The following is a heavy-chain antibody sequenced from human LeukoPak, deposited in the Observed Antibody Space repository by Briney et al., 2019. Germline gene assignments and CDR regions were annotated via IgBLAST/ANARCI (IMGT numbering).Heavy chain of an antibody. V-gene: IGHV1-46*01. CDR2: INPSGGST. D-gene: IGHD3-10*01. CDR1: GYTFTSYY. J-gene: IGHJ5*02. CDR3: ARDRGQAYYGSGSYSSKQCNWFDP. Sequence: ASVKVSCKASGYTFTSYYMHWVRQAPGQGLEWMGIINPSGGSTSYAQKFQGRVTMTRDMSTSTVYMELSSLRSEDTAVYYCARDRGQAYYGSGSYSSKQCNWFDPWGQGTLVTVSS.